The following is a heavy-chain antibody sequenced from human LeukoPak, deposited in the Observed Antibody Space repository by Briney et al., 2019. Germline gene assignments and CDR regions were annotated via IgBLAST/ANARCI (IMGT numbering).Heavy chain of an antibody. CDR3: GREVPGGTTSLDC. Sequence: GSLRLSCAASGFTFSSYWMSWIRQAPGKGLEWVANIKEDGSDKNYVDSVRGRFTISRDNAKNALYLQMSSLRAEDTAVYYCGREVPGGTTSLDCWGQGTVVTVSP. J-gene: IGHJ4*02. V-gene: IGHV3-7*04. CDR2: IKEDGSDK. D-gene: IGHD1-7*01. CDR1: GFTFSSYW.